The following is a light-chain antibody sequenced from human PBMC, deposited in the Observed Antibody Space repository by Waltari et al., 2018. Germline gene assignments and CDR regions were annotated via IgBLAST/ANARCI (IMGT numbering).Light chain of an antibody. CDR1: SLRSYY. CDR3: NSRDSSGNHPV. V-gene: IGLV3-19*01. Sequence: SSELTQDPAVSVALGQTVRITCQGDSLRSYYASWYQQKPGQAPLLVIYGKNNRPSGIPDRFYGSSSGNTAALTITGAQAEDEADYYCNSRDSSGNHPVFGGGTKLTVL. CDR2: GKN. J-gene: IGLJ2*01.